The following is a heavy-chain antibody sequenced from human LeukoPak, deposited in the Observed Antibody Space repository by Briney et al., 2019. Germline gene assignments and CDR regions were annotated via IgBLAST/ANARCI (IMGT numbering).Heavy chain of an antibody. CDR1: GGSFSGYY. V-gene: IGHV4-34*01. CDR2: INHSGST. Sequence: PSETLSLTCAVNGGSFSGYYWIWIRQPPGKGLEWIGEINHSGSTNYNPSLKSRVTISVDTSKNQFSLKLCSVTAADTAVYYCARGGEYGSCDGFDMWGQGIMVTVSS. CDR3: ARGGEYGSCDGFDM. J-gene: IGHJ3*02. D-gene: IGHD6-6*01.